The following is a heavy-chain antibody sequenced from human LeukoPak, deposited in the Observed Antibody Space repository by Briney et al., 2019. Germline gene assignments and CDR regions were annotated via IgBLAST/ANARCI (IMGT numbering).Heavy chain of an antibody. J-gene: IGHJ4*02. V-gene: IGHV4-34*01. CDR2: INPRGST. CDR3: ARRRLGYYFDY. Sequence: SETLSLTCTVSGGSISSYYWSWIRQPPGKGLEWIGEINPRGSTNYNPSLKSRVTLSADASKNQFSLTLNSVTAADTAVYYCARRRLGYYFDYWGQGTLVTVSS. D-gene: IGHD5-24*01. CDR1: GGSISSYY.